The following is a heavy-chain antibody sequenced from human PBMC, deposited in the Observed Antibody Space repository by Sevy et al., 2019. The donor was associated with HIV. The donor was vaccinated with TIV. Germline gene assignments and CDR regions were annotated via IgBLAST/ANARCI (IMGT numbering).Heavy chain of an antibody. Sequence: SETLSLTCVVSGYSISSGYYWGWIRQPPGKRLEWIGSISHSGSTYYNPSLKSRVTISVDTSKNQFSLKLSSVTAADTAVYYCARVWSGSTYYYYYGLDVWGQGTTVTVSS. CDR3: ARVWSGSTYYYYYGLDV. CDR2: ISHSGST. D-gene: IGHD1-26*01. V-gene: IGHV4-38-2*01. J-gene: IGHJ6*02. CDR1: GYSISSGYY.